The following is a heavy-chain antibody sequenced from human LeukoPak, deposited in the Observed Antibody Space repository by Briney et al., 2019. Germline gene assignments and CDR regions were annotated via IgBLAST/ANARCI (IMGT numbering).Heavy chain of an antibody. J-gene: IGHJ4*02. Sequence: GASVKVSCKTSGGIFSSSTISWVRQAPGQGLEWMGGITPIFGSANYAQKFQGRVTITADETTSTAYMELNSLRSEDTAVYYCASEDSGSYESRDYWGQGTLVTVSS. CDR1: GGIFSSST. D-gene: IGHD1-26*01. CDR3: ASEDSGSYESRDY. CDR2: ITPIFGSA. V-gene: IGHV1-69*01.